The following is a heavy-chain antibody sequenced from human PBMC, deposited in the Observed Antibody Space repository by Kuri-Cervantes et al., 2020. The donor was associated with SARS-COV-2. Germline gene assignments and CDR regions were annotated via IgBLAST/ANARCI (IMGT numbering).Heavy chain of an antibody. J-gene: IGHJ4*02. V-gene: IGHV1-18*04. D-gene: IGHD1-14*01. CDR1: GYTLDMYG. CDR2: ISVYSGKT. CDR3: EGAGFDY. Sequence: ASVKVSCKTSGYTLDMYGINWVRQDPGQGLEWMGWISVYSGKTNYTEKMQGRVTLTTDTSTSTASLDLRSLRSDDTAMYYCEGAGFDYWGQGTLVTVSS.